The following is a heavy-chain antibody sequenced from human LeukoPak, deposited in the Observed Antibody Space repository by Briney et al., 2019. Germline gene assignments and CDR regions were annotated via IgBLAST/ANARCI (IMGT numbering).Heavy chain of an antibody. V-gene: IGHV4-38-2*02. Sequence: SETLSLTCAVSGYSLSRGYYWGWIRQPPGKGLEWIGSIYNSGSTYYNPSLKSRVTISVDTSKNQFSLKLSSVTAADTAVYYCARDMVRGRGWFDPWGQGTLVTVSS. CDR2: IYNSGST. J-gene: IGHJ5*02. CDR1: GYSLSRGYY. CDR3: ARDMVRGRGWFDP. D-gene: IGHD3-10*01.